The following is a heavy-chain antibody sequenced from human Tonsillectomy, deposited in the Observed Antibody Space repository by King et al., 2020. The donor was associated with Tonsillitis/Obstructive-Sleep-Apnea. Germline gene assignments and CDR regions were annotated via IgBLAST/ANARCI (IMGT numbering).Heavy chain of an antibody. D-gene: IGHD3-3*01. Sequence: VQLQESGPGLVKPSETLSLTCTVSGGSISSYYWSWIRQPPGKGLEWIGYIYYSGSTNYNPSLKSRVTISVDTSKNQFSLKLSSVTAADTAVYYCARAATNFWSGYSPPDYYGMDVWGQGTTVTVSS. CDR1: GGSISSYY. V-gene: IGHV4-59*01. CDR2: IYYSGST. J-gene: IGHJ6*02. CDR3: ARAATNFWSGYSPPDYYGMDV.